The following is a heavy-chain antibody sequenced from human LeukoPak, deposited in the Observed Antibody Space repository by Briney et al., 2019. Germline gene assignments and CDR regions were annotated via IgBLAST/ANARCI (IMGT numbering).Heavy chain of an antibody. CDR2: ISTSSANVI. CDR3: ARRDDFDI. Sequence: GGSLRLSCAASGFTFSTYHMNWVRQAPGKGLEWVSFISTSSANVIYYADSVKGRFTISRDDARNSLYLQMNSLRVEDTAIYYCARRDDFDIWGQGTLVTVSS. J-gene: IGHJ3*02. CDR1: GFTFSTYH. V-gene: IGHV3-48*04.